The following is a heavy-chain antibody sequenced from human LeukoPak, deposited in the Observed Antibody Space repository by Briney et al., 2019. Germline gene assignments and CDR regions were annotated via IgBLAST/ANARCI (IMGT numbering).Heavy chain of an antibody. Sequence: GGSLRLSCAASGFTFSSYSMNWVRQAPGKGLEWDSYISSSSSTIYYADSVKGRFTISRDDSKNSLYLQMNSLKTEDTAVYYCARVGYYDSSGYALDAFDIWGQGTMVTVSS. V-gene: IGHV3-48*01. CDR1: GFTFSSYS. D-gene: IGHD3-22*01. CDR3: ARVGYYDSSGYALDAFDI. CDR2: ISSSSSTI. J-gene: IGHJ3*02.